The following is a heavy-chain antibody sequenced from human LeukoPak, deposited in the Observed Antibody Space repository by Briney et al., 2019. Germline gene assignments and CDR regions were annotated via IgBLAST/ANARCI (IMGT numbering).Heavy chain of an antibody. CDR3: AREGTIMVRGGGAFDI. Sequence: GASVKVSCKASGYTFTGYYMHWVRQAPGQGLEWMGWINPNSGGTNYAQKFQGRVTMTRDTSISTAYMELSRLRSDDTAVYYCAREGTIMVRGGGAFDIWGQGTMVTVSS. CDR1: GYTFTGYY. D-gene: IGHD3-10*01. V-gene: IGHV1-2*02. CDR2: INPNSGGT. J-gene: IGHJ3*02.